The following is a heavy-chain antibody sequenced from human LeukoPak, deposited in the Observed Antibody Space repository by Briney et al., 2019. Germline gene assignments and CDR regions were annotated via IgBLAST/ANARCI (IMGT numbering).Heavy chain of an antibody. Sequence: SETLSLTCTISGGSISIGTYSWSWIRQPPGKGLEWIGYIYHSGSTYYNPSLKSRVTISVDRSKNQFSLKLRSVTAADTAVYYCARGRGAFIFDFWGQGTLVTVSS. CDR1: GGSISIGTYS. CDR2: IYHSGST. CDR3: ARGRGAFIFDF. J-gene: IGHJ4*02. V-gene: IGHV4-30-2*01. D-gene: IGHD5-12*01.